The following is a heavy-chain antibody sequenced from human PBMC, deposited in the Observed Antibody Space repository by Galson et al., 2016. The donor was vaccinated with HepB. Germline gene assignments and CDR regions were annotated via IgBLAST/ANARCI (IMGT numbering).Heavy chain of an antibody. CDR2: IYDTGNT. Sequence: SETLSLTRSVSGGSMNSYYWSWIRQPAGKGLGWIGRIYDTGNTMFSPSLRSRLTMSIDTSKKQFSLKLTSVTAADTAIYYCARDLPQMSSWYEPFDSWGQGTLVIVSS. CDR1: GGSMNSYY. J-gene: IGHJ4*02. CDR3: ARDLPQMSSWYEPFDS. V-gene: IGHV4-4*07. D-gene: IGHD6-13*01.